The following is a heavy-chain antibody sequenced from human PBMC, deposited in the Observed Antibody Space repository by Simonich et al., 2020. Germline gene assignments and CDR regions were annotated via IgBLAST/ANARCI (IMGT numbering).Heavy chain of an antibody. CDR3: ARHAGFAFDI. J-gene: IGHJ3*02. D-gene: IGHD6-13*01. Sequence: QLQLQESGPGLVKPSETLSLTCTVSGGSISISSYYWGWITQPPGKGLEWIGSIYYSGSTHYNPSLKSRVTISVDTSKNQFSLKLSSVTAADTAVYYCARHAGFAFDIWGQGTMVTVSS. V-gene: IGHV4-39*01. CDR1: GGSISISSYY. CDR2: IYYSGST.